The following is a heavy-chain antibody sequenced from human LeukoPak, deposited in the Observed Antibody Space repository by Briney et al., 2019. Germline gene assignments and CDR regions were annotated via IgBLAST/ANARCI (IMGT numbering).Heavy chain of an antibody. CDR3: ARGTTH. D-gene: IGHD1/OR15-1a*01. V-gene: IGHV1-2*02. CDR1: GYIFTVNY. Sequence: ASVKVSCKASGYIFTVNYMHWVRQAPGQGLEWMGWINPNSGGTNYAQKFQGRVTMTRDTSINTAYMELSSLRSDDTAVFYCARGTTHWGQGTLITVSS. J-gene: IGHJ4*02. CDR2: INPNSGGT.